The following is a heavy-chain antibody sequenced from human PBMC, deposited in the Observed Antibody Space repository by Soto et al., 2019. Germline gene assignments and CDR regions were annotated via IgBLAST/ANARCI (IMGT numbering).Heavy chain of an antibody. V-gene: IGHV3-23*01. D-gene: IGHD3-3*01. CDR3: AKRPGYDFWSGYNWFAP. Sequence: SLRLSCADSGFNFSSYALSSVRQAPGKGLEWVSAISGSGGSTYYADSVKGRFTISRDNSKNTLYLQMNSLRAEDTAVYYCAKRPGYDFWSGYNWFAPWGQGT. J-gene: IGHJ5*02. CDR1: GFNFSSYA. CDR2: ISGSGGST.